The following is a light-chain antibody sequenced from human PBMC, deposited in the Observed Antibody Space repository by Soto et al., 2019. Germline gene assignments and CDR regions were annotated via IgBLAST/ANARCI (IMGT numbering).Light chain of an antibody. CDR2: KAS. V-gene: IGKV1-5*03. CDR3: QQYNIFTWT. Sequence: DIQMTQSPSTVSASVGDRVTITCRASQSISIWLAWYQQKPGKAPKLLIYKASGLESGVPSRFSGSGSGTEFTLTISSLQPNDSATYYCQQYNIFTWTFGQGTKVEIK. CDR1: QSISIW. J-gene: IGKJ1*01.